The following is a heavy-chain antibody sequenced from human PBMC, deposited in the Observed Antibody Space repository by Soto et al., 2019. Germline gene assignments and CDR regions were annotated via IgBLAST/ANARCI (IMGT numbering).Heavy chain of an antibody. CDR1: GFTFRKHA. Sequence: EVQVLESGGALVQPGGSLRLSCVASGFTFRKHAMTWVRQAPGQGLEYVSSITASGSATFYAASVRGRFAISIDNPKSTMYLPMSRLRAGDTALYYCAKDGADRGIDSWGQATLVTVSS. V-gene: IGHV3-23*01. CDR2: ITASGSAT. J-gene: IGHJ4*02. CDR3: AKDGADRGIDS.